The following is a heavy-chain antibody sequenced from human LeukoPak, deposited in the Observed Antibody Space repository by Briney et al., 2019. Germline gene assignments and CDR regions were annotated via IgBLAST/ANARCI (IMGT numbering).Heavy chain of an antibody. D-gene: IGHD2-2*01. Sequence: PSETLSLTCTVFGGSIDSYYWSWIRQPPGKGLEWIGYIYYTGGTEYHPSLKSRVTISLDTSKNQFSLKLTSVTAADTAVYYCARVYQSAEYYFDYWGQGNLVSVSS. CDR2: IYYTGGT. V-gene: IGHV4-59*01. J-gene: IGHJ4*02. CDR1: GGSIDSYY. CDR3: ARVYQSAEYYFDY.